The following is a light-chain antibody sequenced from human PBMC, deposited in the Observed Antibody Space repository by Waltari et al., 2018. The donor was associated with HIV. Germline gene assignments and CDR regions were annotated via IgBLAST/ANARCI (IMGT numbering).Light chain of an antibody. J-gene: IGLJ3*02. V-gene: IGLV1-47*01. CDR2: WNN. CDR3: AAWDASLSGWV. Sequence: QSVLTQPPSASGTPGQRVTISCSGSSSNIGSNYVYWYQQVPATRPKLLMYWNNRRPSGVPDRFSGSKSGTSASRAISVLRSEDEADYDCAAWDASLSGWVFGGGTKLTVL. CDR1: SSNIGSNY.